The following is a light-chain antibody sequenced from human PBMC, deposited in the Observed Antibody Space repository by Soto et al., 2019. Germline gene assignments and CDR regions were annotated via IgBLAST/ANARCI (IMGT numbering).Light chain of an antibody. J-gene: IGKJ1*01. CDR2: GAS. V-gene: IGKV3-11*01. CDR3: QQYYSTPPWT. CDR1: ENVRTF. Sequence: VLTQSPATLSLSPGERATLSCRASENVRTFVDWYQQKPGQAPRLLIYGASNRATDIPARFSGSGSGTDFTLTISNLEPEDFAVYYCQQYYSTPPWTFGQGTKVEIK.